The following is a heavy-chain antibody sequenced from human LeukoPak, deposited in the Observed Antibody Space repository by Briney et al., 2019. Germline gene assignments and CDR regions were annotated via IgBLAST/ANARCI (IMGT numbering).Heavy chain of an antibody. CDR3: ASVYCSGGSCYSGDFDY. Sequence: ASVKVSCKTSGYTFTSYGITWVRQAPGQGLEWMGWISAYNGNTHYAQKLQGRVTMTTDTSTSTAYMELRSLRSDDTAVYYCASVYCSGGSCYSGDFDYWGQGTLVTVSS. J-gene: IGHJ4*02. CDR2: ISAYNGNT. V-gene: IGHV1-18*01. CDR1: GYTFTSYG. D-gene: IGHD2-15*01.